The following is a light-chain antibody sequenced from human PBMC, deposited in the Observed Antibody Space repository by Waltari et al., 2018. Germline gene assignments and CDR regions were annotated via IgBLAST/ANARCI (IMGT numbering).Light chain of an antibody. CDR1: QTIIANY. V-gene: IGKV3-20*01. J-gene: IGKJ4*01. CDR2: GAS. CDR3: QQYGTSSALT. Sequence: EIVLTQSPGTLSLSPGDSATLSCRASQTIIANYLAWYQQKPGQAPRLLNYGASNRATGIPDRFSGSGSGTDFTLTISRLEPEDYAVYHCQQYGTSSALTFGGGTKVEIK.